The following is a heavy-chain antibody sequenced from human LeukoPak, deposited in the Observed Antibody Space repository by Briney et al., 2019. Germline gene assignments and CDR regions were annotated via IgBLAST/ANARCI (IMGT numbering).Heavy chain of an antibody. J-gene: IGHJ6*02. V-gene: IGHV1-69*04. CDR1: GGTFSSSA. Sequence: ASVKVSCKTSGGTFSSSAITWVRQAPGQGLEWMGRIIPVLNITTYAQKFQGSVTITADTSTSTVYMELSSLRSEETAFYYCARDRGLTAPPPYGLDVWGQGTTVIVSS. CDR3: ARDRGLTAPPPYGLDV. CDR2: IIPVLNIT. D-gene: IGHD3-10*01.